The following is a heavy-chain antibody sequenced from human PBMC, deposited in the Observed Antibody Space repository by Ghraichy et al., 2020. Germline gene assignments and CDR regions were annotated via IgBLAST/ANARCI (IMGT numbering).Heavy chain of an antibody. CDR2: IYYSGST. CDR3: ARTYSRGGVSSWSFDY. V-gene: IGHV4-59*08. J-gene: IGHJ4*02. CDR1: GGSISSYY. D-gene: IGHD6-13*01. Sequence: SETLSLTCTVSGGSISSYYWSWIRQPPGKGLEWIGYIYYSGSTNYNPSLTSRVTISVDTSKNQFSLKLSSVTAADTAVYYCARTYSRGGVSSWSFDYWGQGTLVTVSS.